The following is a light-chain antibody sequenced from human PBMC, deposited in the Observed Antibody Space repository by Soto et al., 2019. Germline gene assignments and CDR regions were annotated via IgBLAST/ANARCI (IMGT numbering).Light chain of an antibody. Sequence: EIVITQSPATLSVPPGDSATFSCRASKSVRSDLAWYQQKPGQAPRLLIYGGSIRAADIPDRFSGSGSGTEFTLTISTLQSEDFAVYYCQQYNDWPTITFGQGTRLEIK. CDR3: QQYNDWPTIT. J-gene: IGKJ5*01. V-gene: IGKV3-15*01. CDR1: KSVRSD. CDR2: GGS.